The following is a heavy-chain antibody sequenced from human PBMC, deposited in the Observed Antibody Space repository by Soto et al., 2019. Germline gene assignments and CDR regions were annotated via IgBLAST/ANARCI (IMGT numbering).Heavy chain of an antibody. V-gene: IGHV4-4*02. J-gene: IGHJ4*02. CDR2: IYHSGAT. CDR1: GDSITNSNW. Sequence: QVQLQESGPGLVKPSGTLSLTCAVSGDSITNSNWWSWVRQAPGKGLEWIGEIYHSGATTYNASPTSRVTISVDPSNNHFSLKLTSVTAADTSVYFCARDLGTGSDYWGQGTLVTVAS. CDR3: ARDLGTGSDY.